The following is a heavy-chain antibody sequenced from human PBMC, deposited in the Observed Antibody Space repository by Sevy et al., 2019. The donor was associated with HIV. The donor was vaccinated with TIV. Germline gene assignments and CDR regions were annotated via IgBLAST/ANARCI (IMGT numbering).Heavy chain of an antibody. CDR1: GFTFSSYW. V-gene: IGHV3-7*03. CDR2: IKQDGSEK. J-gene: IGHJ5*02. CDR3: AKLLGYCSSTSCWDWFDP. Sequence: GGSLRLSCAASGFTFSSYWMSWVRQAPGKGLEWVANIKQDGSEKYYVDSVKGRFTISRDNAKNSPYLQMNSLRAEDTAVYYCAKLLGYCSSTSCWDWFDPWGQGTLVTVSS. D-gene: IGHD2-2*01.